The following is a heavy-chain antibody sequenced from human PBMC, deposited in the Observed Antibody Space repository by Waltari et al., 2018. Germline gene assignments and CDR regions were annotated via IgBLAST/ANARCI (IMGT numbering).Heavy chain of an antibody. CDR2: LYYSGST. D-gene: IGHD6-13*01. CDR1: GGSISTSGYY. Sequence: QLQLQESGPGLVKASETLSLICTVSGGSISTSGYYWGWIRQPPGKGLGWIGSLYYSGSTYYNPSLKSRVTISVDTSKNQFSLKLSSVTAADTAVYYCARLLAEAGMGGIYWGQGTLVTVSS. V-gene: IGHV4-39*01. J-gene: IGHJ4*02. CDR3: ARLLAEAGMGGIY.